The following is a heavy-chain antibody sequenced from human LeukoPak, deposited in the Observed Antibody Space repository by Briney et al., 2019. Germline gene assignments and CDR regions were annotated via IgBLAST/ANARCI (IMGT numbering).Heavy chain of an antibody. J-gene: IGHJ4*02. CDR1: GGSISSYY. Sequence: SETLSLTCTVSGGSISSYYWSWIRQPPGKGLEWTGYIYHSGSTNYNPSLKSRVTISVDTSKNQFSLKLSSVTAADTAVYYCARDNYYYDSSGYSSPLHSFDYWGQGTLVTVSS. CDR3: ARDNYYYDSSGYSSPLHSFDY. V-gene: IGHV4-59*12. D-gene: IGHD3-22*01. CDR2: IYHSGST.